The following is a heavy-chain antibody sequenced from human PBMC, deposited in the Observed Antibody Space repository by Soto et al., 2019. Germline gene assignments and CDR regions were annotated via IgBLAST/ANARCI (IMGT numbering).Heavy chain of an antibody. J-gene: IGHJ4*02. D-gene: IGHD3-22*01. CDR2: ISYDGSNK. Sequence: GGSLRLSCAASGFTFSSYGMHWVRLAPGKGQERVAVISYDGSNKYYADPAKGRFTISRDNSKNTLYLQMNSLRAEDTAVYYCAKGKLRSYDYSSGYTIDYWGQGTLVTVSS. CDR3: AKGKLRSYDYSSGYTIDY. V-gene: IGHV3-30*18. CDR1: GFTFSSYG.